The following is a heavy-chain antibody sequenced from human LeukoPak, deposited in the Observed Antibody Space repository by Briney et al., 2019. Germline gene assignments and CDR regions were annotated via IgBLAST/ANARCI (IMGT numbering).Heavy chain of an antibody. D-gene: IGHD2-2*01. V-gene: IGHV4-38-2*02. CDR2: IYHSGST. J-gene: IGHJ3*02. CDR1: GYSISSGYY. Sequence: PSETLSLTCTVSGYSISSGYYWGWIRQPPGKGLEWIGSIYHSGSTYYNPSLKSRVTTSVDTSKNQFSLKLSSVTAADTAVYYCARDHCSSTSCLDIWGQGTMVTVSS. CDR3: ARDHCSSTSCLDI.